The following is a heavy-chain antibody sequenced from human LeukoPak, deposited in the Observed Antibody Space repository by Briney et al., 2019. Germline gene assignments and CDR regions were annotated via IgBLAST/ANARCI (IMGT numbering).Heavy chain of an antibody. Sequence: GGSLRLSCAASGFTFSSYGMHWVRQAPGKGLEWVAVIWYDGSNKYYTDSVKGRLTISRDNSKDTLFLQMNSLRAEDTAVYYCAREGPRGNSQFDYWGQGTLVTVSS. J-gene: IGHJ4*02. D-gene: IGHD2/OR15-2a*01. CDR1: GFTFSSYG. V-gene: IGHV3-33*01. CDR3: AREGPRGNSQFDY. CDR2: IWYDGSNK.